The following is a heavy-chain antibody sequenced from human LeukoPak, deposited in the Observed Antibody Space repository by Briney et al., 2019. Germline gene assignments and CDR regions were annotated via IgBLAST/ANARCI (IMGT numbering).Heavy chain of an antibody. V-gene: IGHV3-30-3*01. Sequence: SCKASGGTFSSYAISWVRQAPGKGLEWVAVISYDGSNKYYADSVKGRFTISRDNSKNTLYLQMNSLRAEDTAVYYCARDEEYSYGPQTPYYYYGMDVWGQGTTVTVSS. CDR2: ISYDGSNK. CDR3: ARDEEYSYGPQTPYYYYGMDV. D-gene: IGHD5-18*01. J-gene: IGHJ6*02. CDR1: GGTFSSYA.